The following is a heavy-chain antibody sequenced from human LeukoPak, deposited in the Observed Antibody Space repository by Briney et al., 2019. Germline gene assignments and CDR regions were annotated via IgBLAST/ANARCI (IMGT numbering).Heavy chain of an antibody. CDR2: IYYSGST. V-gene: IGHV4-31*03. CDR3: ARVLRFSNSHRYVVFDY. CDR1: GGSISSGGYY. Sequence: SQTLSLTCTVSGGSISSGGYYWSWIRQHPGKGLEWIGYIYYSGSTYYNPSLKSRVTISVDTSKNQFSLKPSSVTAADTAVYYCARVLRFSNSHRYVVFDYWGQGTLVTVSS. D-gene: IGHD3-3*01. J-gene: IGHJ4*02.